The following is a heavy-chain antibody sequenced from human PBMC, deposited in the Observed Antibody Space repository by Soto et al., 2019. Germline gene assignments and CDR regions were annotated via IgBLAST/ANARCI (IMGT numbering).Heavy chain of an antibody. V-gene: IGHV3-23*01. D-gene: IGHD2-15*01. Sequence: EVQLLESGGGLVQPGGSLRLSCAASGFTFSSYAMSWVRQAPGKGLEWISAISGSGGSTYYADSVKGRFTISRDNSKNTLYLQMNSLGAEDSAVYYCAKDQGIVVVVAATPPYYYGMDVWGQGTTVTVSS. CDR2: ISGSGGST. CDR1: GFTFSSYA. J-gene: IGHJ6*02. CDR3: AKDQGIVVVVAATPPYYYGMDV.